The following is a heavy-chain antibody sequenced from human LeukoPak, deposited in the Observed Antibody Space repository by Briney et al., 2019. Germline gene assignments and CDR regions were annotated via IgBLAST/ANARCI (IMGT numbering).Heavy chain of an antibody. CDR2: IYHSGST. Sequence: SETLSLTCTVSGYSISSGYYWGWIRQPPGKGLEWIGSIYHSGSTYYNPSLKSRVTISVDTSKNQFSLKLSSVTDADTAVYYCARDRRLLWFGEDEYFDYWGQGTLVTVSS. D-gene: IGHD3-10*01. J-gene: IGHJ4*02. CDR3: ARDRRLLWFGEDEYFDY. V-gene: IGHV4-38-2*02. CDR1: GYSISSGYY.